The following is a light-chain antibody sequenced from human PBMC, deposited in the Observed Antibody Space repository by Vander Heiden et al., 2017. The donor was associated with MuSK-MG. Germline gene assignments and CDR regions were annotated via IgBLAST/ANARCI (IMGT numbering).Light chain of an antibody. CDR3: QLSDSTPHT. V-gene: IGKV1-39*01. CDR1: QTIGTY. Sequence: DIQMTQSPSSLSASVGDRVAITCRASQTIGTYLNWYQHKPGRAPKLLIFAASSLQTGVPSRFSGSGSGTDFTLTISRLQPEDFATYYCQLSDSTPHTFGQGTKMEIK. CDR2: AAS. J-gene: IGKJ2*01.